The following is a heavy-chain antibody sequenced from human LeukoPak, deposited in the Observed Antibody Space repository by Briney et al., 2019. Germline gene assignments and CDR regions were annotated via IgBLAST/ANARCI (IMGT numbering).Heavy chain of an antibody. CDR1: GFTFSRYT. CDR3: ARDFFHSDISRPFDY. V-gene: IGHV3-21*01. CDR2: IWSDSAET. J-gene: IGHJ4*02. D-gene: IGHD3-3*02. Sequence: GGSLRLSCAASGFTFSRYTINWVRQAPGKGLEWVSSIWSDSAETHYADSVKGRFTIFRDNARNLVYLQTNSLRAEDSAMYYCARDFFHSDISRPFDYWGQGTLVTVSS.